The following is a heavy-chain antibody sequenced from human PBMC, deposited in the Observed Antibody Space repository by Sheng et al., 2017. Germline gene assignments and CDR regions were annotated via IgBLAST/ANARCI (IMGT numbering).Heavy chain of an antibody. Sequence: QVQLVQSGAEVKKPGSSVKVSCKVSGGTFSSYAISWVRQAPGQGLEWMGGIIPIFGTANYAQKFQGRVTITTDESTSTAYMELSSLRSEDTAVYYCARAGDYGDLYYYYYMDVWGKGTTVTVSS. D-gene: IGHD4-17*01. CDR2: IIPIFGTA. V-gene: IGHV1-69*05. J-gene: IGHJ6*03. CDR3: ARAGDYGDLYYYYYMDV. CDR1: GGTFSSYA.